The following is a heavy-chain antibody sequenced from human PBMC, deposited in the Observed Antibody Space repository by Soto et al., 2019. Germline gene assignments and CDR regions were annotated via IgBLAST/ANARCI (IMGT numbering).Heavy chain of an antibody. D-gene: IGHD6-13*01. V-gene: IGHV3-21*06. J-gene: IGHJ4*02. CDR2: ISSSSDYI. CDR1: GFTFTSYT. Sequence: GGSLRLSCTASGFTFTSYTMNWVRQAPGKGLEWVSSISSSSDYIYYADSMKGRVTISRDNAKNSLFLDMNSLTGEDTAVYYCARARVYATGPLDFWGQGTLVTVSS. CDR3: ARARVYATGPLDF.